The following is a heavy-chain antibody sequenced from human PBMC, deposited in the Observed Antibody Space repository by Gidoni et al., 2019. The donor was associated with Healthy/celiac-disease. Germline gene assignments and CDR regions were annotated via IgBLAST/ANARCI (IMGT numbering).Heavy chain of an antibody. CDR1: GGSISSSSYY. J-gene: IGHJ4*02. V-gene: IGHV4-39*07. CDR3: ARVVLVDTAMNWLDY. D-gene: IGHD5-18*01. CDR2: IYYSGST. Sequence: QLQLQESGPGLVKPSETLSLTCTVSGGSISSSSYYWGWIRQPPGKGLEWIGSIYYSGSTYYNPSLKSRVTISVDTSKNQFSLKLSSVTAADTAVYYCARVVLVDTAMNWLDYWGQGTLVTVSS.